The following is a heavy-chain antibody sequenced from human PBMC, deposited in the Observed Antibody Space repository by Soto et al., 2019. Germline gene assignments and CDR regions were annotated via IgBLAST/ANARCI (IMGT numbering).Heavy chain of an antibody. CDR3: ARRYCSSTSCYRSVGYSYGRGTNWFDP. CDR1: GGSFSGYY. J-gene: IGHJ5*02. V-gene: IGHV4-34*01. Sequence: TSETLSLTCAVYGGSFSGYYWSWIRQPPGKGLEWIGEINHSGSTNYNPSLKSRVTISVDTSKNQFSLKLSSVTAADTAVYYCARRYCSSTSCYRSVGYSYGRGTNWFDPWGQGTLVTVSS. D-gene: IGHD2-2*01. CDR2: INHSGST.